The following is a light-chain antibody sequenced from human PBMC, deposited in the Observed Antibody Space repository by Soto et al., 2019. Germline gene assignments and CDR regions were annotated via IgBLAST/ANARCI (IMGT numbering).Light chain of an antibody. Sequence: QSALTQPRSVSGSPGQSVTISCTGTSSDVGGYNYVSWYQQHPGKAPKLMIYDVSKRLSGVPDRVSGSKSGNTASLTISGLQAEDEADYYCCSYAGSYTFDVFGTGTKVTVL. J-gene: IGLJ1*01. V-gene: IGLV2-11*01. CDR2: DVS. CDR1: SSDVGGYNY. CDR3: CSYAGSYTFDV.